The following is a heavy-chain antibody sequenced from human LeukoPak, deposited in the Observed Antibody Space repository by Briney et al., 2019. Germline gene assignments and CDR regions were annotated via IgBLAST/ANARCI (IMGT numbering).Heavy chain of an antibody. CDR1: GRSFSGYY. CDR2: TNHSGST. D-gene: IGHD3-22*01. Sequence: SETLSLTCAVYGRSFSGYYWSWIRQPPGKGLEWIGETNHSGSTNYNPSLKSRVTISVDTSKNQFSLKLTSVTAADTAVYYCAAGGYYDSSGTDYWGQGTLVTVSS. V-gene: IGHV4-34*01. CDR3: AAGGYYDSSGTDY. J-gene: IGHJ4*02.